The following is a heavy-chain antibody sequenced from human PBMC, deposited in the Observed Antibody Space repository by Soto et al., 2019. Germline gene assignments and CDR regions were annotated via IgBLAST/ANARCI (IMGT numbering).Heavy chain of an antibody. CDR1: GFTVSSNY. CDR2: IYSGGST. J-gene: IGHJ6*03. D-gene: IGHD6-25*01. V-gene: IGHV3-66*01. Sequence: GGSLRLSCAASGFTVSSNYMSWVRQAPGKGLEWVSVIYSGGSTYYADSVKGRFTISRDNSKNTLYLQMNSLRAEDTAVYYCARDPYPERLYCYYYMDVWGKGTTVTVSS. CDR3: ARDPYPERLYCYYYMDV.